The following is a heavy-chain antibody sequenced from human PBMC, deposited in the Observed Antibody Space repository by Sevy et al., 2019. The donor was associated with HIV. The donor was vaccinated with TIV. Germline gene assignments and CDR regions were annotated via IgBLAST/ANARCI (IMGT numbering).Heavy chain of an antibody. Sequence: SETLSLTCAVYGGSFSGYYWSWIRQPPGKGLEWIGEINHSGSTNYNPSLKSRVTISVDTSKNQFSLKRSSVTAADKAVYYCARDVNGFDIVVVPAAIGDFDYWGQGTLVTVSS. D-gene: IGHD2-2*01. J-gene: IGHJ4*02. CDR2: INHSGST. V-gene: IGHV4-34*01. CDR1: GGSFSGYY. CDR3: ARDVNGFDIVVVPAAIGDFDY.